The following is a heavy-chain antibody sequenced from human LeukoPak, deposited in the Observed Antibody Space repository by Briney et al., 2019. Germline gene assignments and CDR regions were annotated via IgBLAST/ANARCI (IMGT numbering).Heavy chain of an antibody. J-gene: IGHJ4*02. D-gene: IGHD3-3*01. Sequence: PGRSLRLSCAASGFTFSGYGIHWVRQAPGKGLEWVAVISYDGSNKYYADSVKGRCTISGDNSKNTLSLQMNSLRAEDMAVYYCARDLDFSVKGIDSWGQGTLVTVSS. V-gene: IGHV3-33*01. CDR2: ISYDGSNK. CDR3: ARDLDFSVKGIDS. CDR1: GFTFSGYG.